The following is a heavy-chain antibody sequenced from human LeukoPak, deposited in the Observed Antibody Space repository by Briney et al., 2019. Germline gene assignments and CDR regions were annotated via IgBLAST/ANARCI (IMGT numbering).Heavy chain of an antibody. CDR1: GYTFTSYD. CDR2: INPSGGST. J-gene: IGHJ3*01. D-gene: IGHD6-19*01. V-gene: IGHV1-46*01. CDR3: AKDVSGWYTDAFHF. Sequence: ASVKVSCKASGYTFTSYDMHWARQPPGQGLELMGIINPSGGSTSYAQILQGRVTMTRDQSTSTVYMGLSSLRSDDTAVYYCAKDVSGWYTDAFHFWGQGTMVTVSS.